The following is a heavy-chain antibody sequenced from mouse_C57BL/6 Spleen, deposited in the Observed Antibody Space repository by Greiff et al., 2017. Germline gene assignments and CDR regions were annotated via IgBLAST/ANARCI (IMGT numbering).Heavy chain of an antibody. V-gene: IGHV1-80*01. CDR3: ARSEGVTYAMDY. J-gene: IGHJ4*01. Sequence: VKLMESGAELVKPGASVKISCKASGYAFSSYWMNWVKQRPGKGLEWIGQIYPGDGDTNYNGKFKGKATLTADKSSSTAYMQLSSLTSEDSAVYFCARSEGVTYAMDYWGQGTSVTVSS. D-gene: IGHD2-2*01. CDR1: GYAFSSYW. CDR2: IYPGDGDT.